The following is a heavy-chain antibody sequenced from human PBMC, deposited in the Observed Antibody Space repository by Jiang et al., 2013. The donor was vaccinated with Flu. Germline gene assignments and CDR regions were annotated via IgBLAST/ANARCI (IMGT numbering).Heavy chain of an antibody. V-gene: IGHV3-30*18. CDR1: GFTFSSYG. CDR2: ISYDGINK. D-gene: IGHD3-10*01. CDR3: AKTPNSGSYQGNFDY. J-gene: IGHJ4*02. Sequence: VQLVESGGGVVQPGMSLRLSCAASGFTFSSYGMHWVRQAPGKGLEWVAVISYDGINKYYADSVKGRFTISRDNSKNTLYLQMNSLRAEDTAVYHCAKTPNSGSYQGNFDYWGQGTLVTVSS.